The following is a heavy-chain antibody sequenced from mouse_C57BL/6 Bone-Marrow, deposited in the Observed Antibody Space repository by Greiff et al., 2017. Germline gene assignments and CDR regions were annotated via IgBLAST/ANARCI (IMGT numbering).Heavy chain of an antibody. V-gene: IGHV5-6*01. J-gene: IGHJ2*01. Sequence: EVKLMESGGDLVKPGGSLKLSCAASGFTFSSYGMSWVRQTPDKRLEWVATISSGGSYTYYPDSVKGRFTISRDNATNTLYLQLSSLKAEAAAMYYCAGHVDGFDYGGQGTTLTVSS. CDR1: GFTFSSYG. CDR2: ISSGGSYT. CDR3: AGHVDGFDY.